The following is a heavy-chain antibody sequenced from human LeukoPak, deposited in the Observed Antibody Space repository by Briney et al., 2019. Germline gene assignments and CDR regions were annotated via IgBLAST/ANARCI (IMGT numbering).Heavy chain of an antibody. CDR2: IYYSGST. J-gene: IGHJ5*02. CDR1: GGSLSSYY. V-gene: IGHV4-59*01. CDR3: ARNGYSSGWYPCWFDP. D-gene: IGHD6-19*01. Sequence: SETLSLTCTVSGGSLSSYYWSWIRQPPGKGLEWIGYIYYSGSTNYNPSLKSRVTISVDTSKNQFSLKLSSVTAADTAVYYCARNGYSSGWYPCWFDPWGQVTLVTVSS.